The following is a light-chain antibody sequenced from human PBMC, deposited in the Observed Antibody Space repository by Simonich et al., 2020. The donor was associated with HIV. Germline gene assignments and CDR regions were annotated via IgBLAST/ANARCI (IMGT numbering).Light chain of an antibody. CDR3: QQYGSSPRT. Sequence: EIVLTQSPGTLSLSPGERATLPCRASLSSRSLAWYQQKPGQAPRPLIYDASSRATRIPDRFSGSGSATDFTLTISIPEPEDVAVYYCQQYGSSPRTFGQGTKVEIK. CDR2: DAS. V-gene: IGKV3-20*01. CDR1: LSSRS. J-gene: IGKJ1*01.